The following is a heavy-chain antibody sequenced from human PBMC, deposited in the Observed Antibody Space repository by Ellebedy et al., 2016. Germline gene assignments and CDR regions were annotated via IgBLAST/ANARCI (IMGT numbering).Heavy chain of an antibody. D-gene: IGHD7-27*01. V-gene: IGHV4-59*01. Sequence: SETLSLXXSVSGGSNSRYYWSWIRQPPGKGLEWIGNMHNSGTTTYNPSLRSRVTISVDTAKKQFSLKLSSVTAADTAVYYCARERDNWGRLGWYFDLWGRGTLVIVSS. CDR1: GGSNSRYY. J-gene: IGHJ2*01. CDR3: ARERDNWGRLGWYFDL. CDR2: MHNSGTT.